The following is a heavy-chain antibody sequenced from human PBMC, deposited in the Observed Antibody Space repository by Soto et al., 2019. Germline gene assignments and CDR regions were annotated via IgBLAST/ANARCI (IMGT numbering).Heavy chain of an antibody. CDR1: GGSISSYY. CDR3: ARATGTMFHGYYYYGMDV. CDR2: IYYSGST. V-gene: IGHV4-59*01. D-gene: IGHD1-7*01. J-gene: IGHJ6*02. Sequence: PSETLSLTCTVSGGSISSYYWSWIRQPPGKGLEWIGYIYYSGSTNYNPSLKSRVTISVDTSKNQFSLKLSSVTAADTAVYYCARATGTMFHGYYYYGMDVWGQGTTVTVS.